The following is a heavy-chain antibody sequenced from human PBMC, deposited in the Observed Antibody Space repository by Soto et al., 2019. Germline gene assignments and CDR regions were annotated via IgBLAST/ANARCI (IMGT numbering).Heavy chain of an antibody. Sequence: QVQLVQSGAEVKKPGSSVKVSCKASGGTFSSYAISWVRQAPGQGLEWMGGIIPIFGTANYAQKFQGRVTITADEATRAAYMELSSLRAEDTAVYYCARGPFRQLVRGGWLDPWGQGTLVTVSS. CDR2: IIPIFGTA. D-gene: IGHD6-13*01. CDR1: GGTFSSYA. J-gene: IGHJ5*02. CDR3: ARGPFRQLVRGGWLDP. V-gene: IGHV1-69*01.